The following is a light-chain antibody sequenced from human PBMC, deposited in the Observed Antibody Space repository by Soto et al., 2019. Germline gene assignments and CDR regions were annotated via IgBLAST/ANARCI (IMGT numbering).Light chain of an antibody. Sequence: EIVLTQSAGTLSLSPGERATLSCRASQTVSGRYLAWFQQKPGQTPRLLIYDASTRAAGVPDRFSGSGSGTDFSLTINRLEPEDFAVYYCQHYASSPWTFGQGTKVEIK. CDR1: QTVSGRY. V-gene: IGKV3-20*01. CDR2: DAS. CDR3: QHYASSPWT. J-gene: IGKJ1*01.